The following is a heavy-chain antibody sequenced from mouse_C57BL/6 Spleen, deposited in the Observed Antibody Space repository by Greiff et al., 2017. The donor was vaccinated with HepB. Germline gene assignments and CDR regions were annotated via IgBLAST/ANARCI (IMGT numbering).Heavy chain of an antibody. J-gene: IGHJ3*01. Sequence: EVKLEESGPGLVKPSQSLSLTCSVTGYSITSGYYWNWIRQFPGNKLEWMGYISYDGSNNYNPSLKNRISITRDTSKNQFFLKLNSVTTEDTATYYCAREDSPFAYWGQGTLVTVSA. CDR2: ISYDGSN. CDR3: AREDSPFAY. V-gene: IGHV3-6*01. CDR1: GYSITSGYY.